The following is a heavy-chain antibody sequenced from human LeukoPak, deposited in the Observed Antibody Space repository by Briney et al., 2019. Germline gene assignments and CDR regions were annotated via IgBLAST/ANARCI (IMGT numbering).Heavy chain of an antibody. CDR1: GGSISSGGYY. D-gene: IGHD3-10*01. CDR2: IYYSGST. J-gene: IGHJ4*02. V-gene: IGHV4-31*03. CDR3: ARMVRGVRSDYFDY. Sequence: SQTLSLTCTVSGGSISSGGYYWSWIRQHPGKGLEWIGYIYYSGSTYYNPSLKSRVTISVDTSKNQFSLKLSSVTAADTAVYYCARMVRGVRSDYFDYWGQGTPVTVSS.